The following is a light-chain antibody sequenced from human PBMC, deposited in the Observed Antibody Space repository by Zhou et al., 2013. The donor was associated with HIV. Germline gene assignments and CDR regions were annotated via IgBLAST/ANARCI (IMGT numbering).Light chain of an antibody. CDR2: GAS. CDR1: QSVSNNY. CDR3: QQYGSSPRT. J-gene: IGKJ1*01. Sequence: EIVLTQSPRILSLSPGERATLSCRASQSVSNNYLAWYQQKPGQAPRLLIYGASSRATGIPDRFSGSGSGTDFTLTISRLEPEDFAVYYCQQYGSSPRTFGQGTKVEIK. V-gene: IGKV3-20*01.